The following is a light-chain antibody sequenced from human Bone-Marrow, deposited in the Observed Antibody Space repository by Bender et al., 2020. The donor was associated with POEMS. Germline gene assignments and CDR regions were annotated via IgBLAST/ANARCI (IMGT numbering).Light chain of an antibody. J-gene: IGLJ1*01. CDR3: QAWDIHTGI. V-gene: IGLV3-1*01. CDR2: QNN. Sequence: SYELTQPPSVSVSPGQTASITCSGDKLGDKYACWYQQKPGQSPVVVIYQNNKRPSGIPERFSGSNSGNPATLTISGTQATDEADYYCQAWDIHTGIFGTGTKVTVL. CDR1: KLGDKY.